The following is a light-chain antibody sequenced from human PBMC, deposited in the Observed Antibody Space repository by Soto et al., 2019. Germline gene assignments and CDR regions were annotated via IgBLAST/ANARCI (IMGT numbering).Light chain of an antibody. Sequence: EIMLTQSPGTLSLSPGERATLSCRASQSVSSGYLAWYQQKPGQAPRLLIYGASSRATGIPDRFSGSGSGTDFTLTISRLEPEDFAVYYCQQYGSSPEFGQGTKVEIK. J-gene: IGKJ1*01. CDR1: QSVSSGY. CDR3: QQYGSSPE. V-gene: IGKV3-20*01. CDR2: GAS.